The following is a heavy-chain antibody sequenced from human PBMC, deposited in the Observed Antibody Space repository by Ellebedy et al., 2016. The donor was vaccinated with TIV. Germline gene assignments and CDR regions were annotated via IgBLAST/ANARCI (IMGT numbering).Heavy chain of an antibody. V-gene: IGHV4-59*08. CDR1: GAPISSYY. CDR3: ARQNGDTSMVV. J-gene: IGHJ4*02. D-gene: IGHD5-18*01. Sequence: PSETLSLTCTVSGAPISSYYWSWIRQPPGKGLEWIGYFYYSRSSNYNPSLNSRVTLSVDTSKNQFSLKLSSVTAADTAVYSCARQNGDTSMVVWGQGILVTVSS. CDR2: FYYSRSS.